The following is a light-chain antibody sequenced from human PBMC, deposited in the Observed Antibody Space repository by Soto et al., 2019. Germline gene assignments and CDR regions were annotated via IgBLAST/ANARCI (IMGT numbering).Light chain of an antibody. J-gene: IGKJ5*01. Sequence: EIVMTQSPATLYVSPGERATLSCRASQSVSSNFAWYQQKPGQAPRLLIYGASTRATGIPARFSGSGSGTEFTLTISSLQSEDFAVYYCQQYNNWPVTFGQGTRLEIK. CDR2: GAS. CDR1: QSVSSN. CDR3: QQYNNWPVT. V-gene: IGKV3-15*01.